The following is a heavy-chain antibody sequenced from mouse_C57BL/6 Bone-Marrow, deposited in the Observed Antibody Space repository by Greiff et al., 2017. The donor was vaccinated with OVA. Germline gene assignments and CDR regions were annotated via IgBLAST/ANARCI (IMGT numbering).Heavy chain of an antibody. Sequence: QVQLQQPGAELVRPGSSVKLSCKASGYTFTSYWMDWVKQRPGQGLEWIGNIYPSDSETHYNQKFKDKATLTVDKSSSTAYMQLSSLTSEDSAVYYCARGEGGTAKATGYWGQGTTLTVSS. J-gene: IGHJ2*01. CDR2: IYPSDSET. V-gene: IGHV1-61*01. D-gene: IGHD3-2*02. CDR3: ARGEGGTAKATGY. CDR1: GYTFTSYW.